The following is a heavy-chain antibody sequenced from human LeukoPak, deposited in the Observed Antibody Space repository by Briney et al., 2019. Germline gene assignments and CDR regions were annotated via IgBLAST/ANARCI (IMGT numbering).Heavy chain of an antibody. V-gene: IGHV5-10-1*01. J-gene: IGHJ4*02. D-gene: IGHD3-9*01. CDR2: IDPSDSHT. CDR3: ARRWQIRRFSPYYFDY. Sequence: GESLRISCKGSGYSFTSYWISWARQMPGKGLEWMGSIDPSDSHTNYSPSFQGHVTISADKSISTAYLQWTSLKASDTAMYYCARRWQIRRFSPYYFDYWGQGTLVTVSS. CDR1: GYSFTSYW.